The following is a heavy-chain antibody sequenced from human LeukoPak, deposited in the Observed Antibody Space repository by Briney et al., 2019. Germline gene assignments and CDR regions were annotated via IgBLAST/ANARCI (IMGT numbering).Heavy chain of an antibody. CDR1: GYSISSGYY. CDR2: ISYSGGT. Sequence: SETLSLTCSVSGYSISSGYYWGWIRQPPGKGLECFGFISYSGGTNYNPSLKSRVTISVDTSKNQFSLKLNSVTAADTALYYCARLKGYYFDYWGQGTLVTVSS. CDR3: ARLKGYYFDY. V-gene: IGHV4-38-2*01. D-gene: IGHD4/OR15-4a*01. J-gene: IGHJ4*02.